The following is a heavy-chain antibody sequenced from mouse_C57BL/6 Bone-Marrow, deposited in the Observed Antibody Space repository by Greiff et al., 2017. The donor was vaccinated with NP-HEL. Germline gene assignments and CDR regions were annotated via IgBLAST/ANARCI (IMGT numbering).Heavy chain of an antibody. J-gene: IGHJ2*01. Sequence: QVQLQQPGAELVMPGASVKLSCKASGYTFTSYWMHWVKQRPGQGLEWIGEIDPSDSYTNSNQKFKGKSTLTVDKSSSTAYMQLSSLTTEDSAVYYCAITWADYWGQGTTLTVSS. V-gene: IGHV1-69*01. CDR3: AITWADY. CDR1: GYTFTSYW. CDR2: IDPSDSYT. D-gene: IGHD4-1*01.